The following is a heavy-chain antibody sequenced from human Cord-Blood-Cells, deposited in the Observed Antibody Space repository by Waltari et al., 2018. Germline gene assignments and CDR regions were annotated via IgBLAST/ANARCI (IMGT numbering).Heavy chain of an antibody. J-gene: IGHJ1*01. CDR3: ARGGGSYSYAEYFQH. V-gene: IGHV3-53*04. CDR2: IYSGGTT. CDR1: GFTVGSHS. Sequence: EVLLVESAGGLVQPGGSLRPSCAASGFTVGSHSLCWGRQSPGQGLEWVSVIYSGGTTYYADPVKGRFTISRHNSKNTLYLQMNSRSAEDTAVYYCARGGGSYSYAEYFQHWGQGTLVTVSS. D-gene: IGHD1-26*01.